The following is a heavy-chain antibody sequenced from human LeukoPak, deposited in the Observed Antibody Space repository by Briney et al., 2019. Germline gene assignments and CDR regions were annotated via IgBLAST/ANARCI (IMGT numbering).Heavy chain of an antibody. J-gene: IGHJ4*02. D-gene: IGHD3-22*01. Sequence: SETLSLTCTVSGVSISSYYWSWIRQPPGKGLEWIGYIYYSGSTNYNPSLKSRVTISVDTSKNQFSLKLSSVTAADTAVYYCARLDYYDSSGPEDYWGQGTLVTVSS. V-gene: IGHV4-59*01. CDR1: GVSISSYY. CDR2: IYYSGST. CDR3: ARLDYYDSSGPEDY.